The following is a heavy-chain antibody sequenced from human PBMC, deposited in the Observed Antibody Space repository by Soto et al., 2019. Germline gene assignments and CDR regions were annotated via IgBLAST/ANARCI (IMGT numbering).Heavy chain of an antibody. CDR1: GGSISSYY. V-gene: IGHV4-59*01. J-gene: IGHJ4*02. D-gene: IGHD3-3*01. CDR3: ARGDTIFGVVEHVYFDY. CDR2: IYYSGST. Sequence: SETLSLTCTVSGGSISSYYWSWIRQPPGKGLEWIGYIYYSGSTNYNPSLKSRVTISVDTSKNQFSLKLSSVTAADTAVYYCARGDTIFGVVEHVYFDYWGQGTLVTVSS.